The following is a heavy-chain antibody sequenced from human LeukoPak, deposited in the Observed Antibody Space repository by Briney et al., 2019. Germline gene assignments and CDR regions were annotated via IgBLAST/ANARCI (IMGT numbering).Heavy chain of an antibody. CDR2: ISGSGGST. D-gene: IGHD1-26*01. J-gene: IGHJ4*02. CDR3: AKGSGSYLSPLYYFDY. CDR1: GFTFSSYG. Sequence: PGVSLTLSCAASGFTFSSYGMSWLRPAPGKGREWFSAISGSGGSTCYADSVKGRFTISRDNSKNTLYLQMNSLRAEDTAVYYCAKGSGSYLSPLYYFDYWGQGTLVTVSS. V-gene: IGHV3-23*01.